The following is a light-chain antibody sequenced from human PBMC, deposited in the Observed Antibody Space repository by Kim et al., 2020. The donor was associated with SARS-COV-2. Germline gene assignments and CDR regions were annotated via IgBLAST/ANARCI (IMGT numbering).Light chain of an antibody. CDR3: QQYSTYSYS. CDR1: QSVDRW. J-gene: IGKJ2*03. Sequence: SAAIGDRGSITWRASQSVDRWLAWYQQRPGKAPKLLIYDATDLKSGVPSRFSGRGSGTEFTLTITSLQPDDFGTYYCQQYSTYSYSLGQGTKLEI. CDR2: DAT. V-gene: IGKV1-5*01.